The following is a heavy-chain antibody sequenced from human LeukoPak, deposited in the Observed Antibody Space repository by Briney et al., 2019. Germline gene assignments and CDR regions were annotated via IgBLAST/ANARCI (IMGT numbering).Heavy chain of an antibody. V-gene: IGHV1-46*01. Sequence: ASVKVSCEASGYTFTSYYMHWVRQAPGQGLEWMGIINPSGGSTSYAQKFQGRVTMTRDMSTSTVYMELSSLRSEDTAVYYCAREGDCSGGSCYSFFDYWGQGTLVTVSS. CDR3: AREGDCSGGSCYSFFDY. CDR1: GYTFTSYY. J-gene: IGHJ4*02. CDR2: INPSGGST. D-gene: IGHD2-15*01.